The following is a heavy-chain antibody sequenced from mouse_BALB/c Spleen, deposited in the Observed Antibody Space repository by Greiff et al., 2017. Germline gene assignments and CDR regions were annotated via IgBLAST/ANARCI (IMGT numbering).Heavy chain of an antibody. Sequence: EVQLQESGGGLVQPKGSLKLSCAASGFTFNTYAMNWVRQAPGKGLEWVARIRSKSNNYATYYADSVKDRFTISRDDSQSMLYLQMNNLKTEDTAMYYCVRLEYPWYLDVWGEGTTVTVSS. CDR3: VRLEYPWYLDV. V-gene: IGHV10-1*02. J-gene: IGHJ1*01. CDR1: GFTFNTYA. D-gene: IGHD2-10*02. CDR2: IRSKSNNYAT.